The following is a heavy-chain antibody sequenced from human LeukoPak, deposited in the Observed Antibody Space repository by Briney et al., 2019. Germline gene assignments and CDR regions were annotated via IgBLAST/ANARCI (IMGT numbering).Heavy chain of an antibody. D-gene: IGHD4-17*01. CDR2: IYTSGST. V-gene: IGHV4-61*02. CDR3: ARVRRYAYGEDAFDI. Sequence: PSETLSLTCTVSGGSISSGSHYWSWIRQPAGKGLEWIGRIYTSGSTNYNPSLKSRVTMSVDTSKNQFSLKLSSVTAADTAVYYCARVRRYAYGEDAFDIWGQGTMVTVSS. CDR1: GGSISSGSHY. J-gene: IGHJ3*02.